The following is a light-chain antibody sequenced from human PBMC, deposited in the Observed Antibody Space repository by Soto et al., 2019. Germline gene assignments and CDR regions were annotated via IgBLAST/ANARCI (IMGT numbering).Light chain of an antibody. J-gene: IGKJ5*01. V-gene: IGKV1-12*01. CDR3: QQANSFPLT. Sequence: DIQMTQSPSSVSASVGDTVSITCRATHDISSWLAWYQQKAGKAPELLIYAASRLQRGVPSRFRGGGSGTHYTLTIDNLQPEDFATYYCQQANSFPLTFGQGTRLEIK. CDR1: HDISSW. CDR2: AAS.